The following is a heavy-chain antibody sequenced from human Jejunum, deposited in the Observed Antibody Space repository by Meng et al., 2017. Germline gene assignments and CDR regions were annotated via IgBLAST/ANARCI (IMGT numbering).Heavy chain of an antibody. CDR1: GYTFTSYG. CDR3: TILSHCTGGTCYPYDY. Sequence: QVQLLQSGAEGKNPGASVKVSGETSGYTFTSYGISWVRQAPGQGLEWMGWISAYNGNTNYAQKFQGRVTMTTDTSTSTAYMELRSLRSDDTAVYYCTILSHCTGGTCYPYDYWGQGTLVTVSS. J-gene: IGHJ4*02. V-gene: IGHV1-18*01. CDR2: ISAYNGNT. D-gene: IGHD2-15*01.